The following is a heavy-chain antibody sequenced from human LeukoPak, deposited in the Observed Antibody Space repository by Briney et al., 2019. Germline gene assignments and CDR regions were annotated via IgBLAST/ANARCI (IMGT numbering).Heavy chain of an antibody. CDR3: AKFNGYYLHNYQFDY. Sequence: GGSLRLSCAASGFTFSSSAMSWVRQAPGKGLEWVSAISNNGGYTYYADSVQGRFTISRDNSKNTLYLQMNSLRGEDTAVYYCAKFNGYYLHNYQFDYWGQGTLVTVSS. CDR2: ISNNGGYT. D-gene: IGHD2/OR15-2a*01. J-gene: IGHJ4*02. CDR1: GFTFSSSA. V-gene: IGHV3-23*01.